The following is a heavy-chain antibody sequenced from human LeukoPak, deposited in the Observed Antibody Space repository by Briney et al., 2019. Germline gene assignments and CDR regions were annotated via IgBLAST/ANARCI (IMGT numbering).Heavy chain of an antibody. V-gene: IGHV1-2*02. CDR1: GYTFTSYG. CDR2: INPNSGGT. CDR3: ASPYGDDAFDI. J-gene: IGHJ3*02. D-gene: IGHD3-10*01. Sequence: GASVKVSCKASGYTFTSYGISWVRQAPGQGLEWMGWINPNSGGTNYAQKFQGRVTMTRDTSISTAYMELSRLRSDDTAVYYCASPYGDDAFDIWGQGTMVTVSS.